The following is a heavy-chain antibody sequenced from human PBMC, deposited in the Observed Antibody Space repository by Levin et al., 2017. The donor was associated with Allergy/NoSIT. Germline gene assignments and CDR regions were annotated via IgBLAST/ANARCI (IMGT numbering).Heavy chain of an antibody. J-gene: IGHJ5*02. CDR1: GFSLSTSGLG. Sequence: ESGPTLVKPTQTLTLTCTFSGFSLSTSGLGVGWIRQPPGKALEWLALIYWDDDKRYSPSLRSRLTITKDTSKNLVVLTMTNMDPVDTATYYCAHTTGPRVGIDYVGGSYRHSWFDPWGLGTLVTVSS. CDR3: AHTTGPRVGIDYVGGSYRHSWFDP. V-gene: IGHV2-5*02. CDR2: IYWDDDK. D-gene: IGHD3-16*02.